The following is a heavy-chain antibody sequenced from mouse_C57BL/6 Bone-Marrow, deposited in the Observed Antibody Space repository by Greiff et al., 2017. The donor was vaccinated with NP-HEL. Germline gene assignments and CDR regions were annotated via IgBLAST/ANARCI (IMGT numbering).Heavy chain of an antibody. D-gene: IGHD1-1*01. V-gene: IGHV1-50*01. CDR1: GYTFTSYW. CDR3: ARCSSGWYCDV. CDR2: IDPSDSYT. J-gene: IGHJ1*03. Sequence: QVQLQQPGAELVKPGASVKLSCKASGYTFTSYWMQWVKQRPGQGLEWIGEIDPSDSYTNYNQKFKGKATLTVDTSSSTAYMQLSSLTYEDAAVYYCARCSSGWYCDVWGTGTTVTVSS.